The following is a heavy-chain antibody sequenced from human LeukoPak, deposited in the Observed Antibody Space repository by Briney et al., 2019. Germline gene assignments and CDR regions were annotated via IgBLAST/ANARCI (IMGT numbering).Heavy chain of an antibody. Sequence: ASVTVSFKASGYTFTDYYMHWVRQAPGQGLEWMGWINPNSGGTNYAQKFQGRVTMTRDTSISTAYMELSRLRSDDTAVYYCARGLRGYSYGLTYDAFDIWGQGTMVTVSS. V-gene: IGHV1-2*02. D-gene: IGHD5-18*01. CDR2: INPNSGGT. J-gene: IGHJ3*02. CDR3: ARGLRGYSYGLTYDAFDI. CDR1: GYTFTDYY.